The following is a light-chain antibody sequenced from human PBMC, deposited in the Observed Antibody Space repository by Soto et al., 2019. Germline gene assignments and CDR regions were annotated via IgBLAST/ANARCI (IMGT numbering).Light chain of an antibody. CDR3: PVWDDRLNGPV. CDR2: SNN. J-gene: IGLJ3*02. V-gene: IGLV1-44*01. Sequence: QSVLTQPPSASGTPGQRVSISCSGSSSNLGSNSVNWYQHLPGTAPKLLISSNNQRPSGVPDRFSGSKSGTSASLAISGLQSEDESDYYCPVWDDRLNGPVFGGGAKLTVL. CDR1: SSNLGSNS.